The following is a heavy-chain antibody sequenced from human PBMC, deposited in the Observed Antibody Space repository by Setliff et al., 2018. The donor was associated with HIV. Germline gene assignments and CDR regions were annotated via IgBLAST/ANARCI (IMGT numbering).Heavy chain of an antibody. J-gene: IGHJ4*02. CDR2: INSDGSTI. CDR3: ARDGDFWSGYLDY. D-gene: IGHD3-3*01. CDR1: GFTFRNYW. V-gene: IGHV3-74*01. Sequence: PGGSLRLSCAASGFTFRNYWMHWVRQPPGKGLVWVSRINSDGSTITYADSVKDRFTISRDNAKNTLYLQMNSLRAEDTAVYYCARDGDFWSGYLDYWGQGTLVTVSS.